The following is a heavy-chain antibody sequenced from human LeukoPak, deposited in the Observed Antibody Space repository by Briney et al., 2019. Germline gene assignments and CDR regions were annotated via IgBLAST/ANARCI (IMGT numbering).Heavy chain of an antibody. V-gene: IGHV3-48*01. CDR1: GVIFSSYS. CDR2: ISSSGSTI. CDR3: ARDRVITFGGVIVPFDY. Sequence: GGSLRLSCAASGVIFSSYSMNWVREAPGKGLEWVSYISSSGSTIYYADPVKGRFTISRDNAKNSLYLQMNSLRAEDTAVYYCARDRVITFGGVIVPFDYWGQGALVTVSS. D-gene: IGHD3-16*02. J-gene: IGHJ4*02.